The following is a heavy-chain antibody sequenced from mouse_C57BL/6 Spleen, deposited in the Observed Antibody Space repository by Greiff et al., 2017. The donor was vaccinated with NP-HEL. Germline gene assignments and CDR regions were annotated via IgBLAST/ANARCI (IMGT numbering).Heavy chain of an antibody. CDR1: GFTFSDYG. J-gene: IGHJ2*01. CDR3: AKGYYYGSSSLDY. D-gene: IGHD1-1*01. CDR2: ISSGSSTI. V-gene: IGHV5-17*01. Sequence: EVMLVESGGGLVKPGGSLKLSCAASGFTFSDYGMHWVRQAPEKGLEWVAYISSGSSTIYYADTVKGRFTISRDNAKNTLFLQMTSLRSEDTAMYYCAKGYYYGSSSLDYWGQGTTLTVSS.